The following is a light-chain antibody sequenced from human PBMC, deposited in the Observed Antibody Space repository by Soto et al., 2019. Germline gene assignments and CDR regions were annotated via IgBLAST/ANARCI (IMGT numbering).Light chain of an antibody. CDR1: QSLLNSHGYHY. Sequence: DILMTQCALYMPVTPGGRACISCRAGQSLLNSHGYHYLDWYLQKPGQYQQLLIYLNYNRASGVPDRFSCSGSGTDFTLKISRVEAEDVGVYYCMQVLQSPITFGQGTRVDIK. CDR2: LNY. V-gene: IGKV2-28*01. CDR3: MQVLQSPIT. J-gene: IGKJ5*01.